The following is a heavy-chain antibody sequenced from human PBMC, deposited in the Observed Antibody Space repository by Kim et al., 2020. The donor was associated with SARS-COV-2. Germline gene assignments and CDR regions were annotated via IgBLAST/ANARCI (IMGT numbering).Heavy chain of an antibody. CDR2: ISWNSGSI. D-gene: IGHD5-12*01. J-gene: IGHJ6*02. CDR3: AKDNFSGYDFSGMDV. V-gene: IGHV3-9*01. Sequence: GGSLRLSCAASGFTFDDYAMHWVRQAPGKGLEWVSGISWNSGSIGYADSVKGRFTISRDNAKNSLYLQMNSLRAEDTALYYCAKDNFSGYDFSGMDVWGQGTTVTVSS. CDR1: GFTFDDYA.